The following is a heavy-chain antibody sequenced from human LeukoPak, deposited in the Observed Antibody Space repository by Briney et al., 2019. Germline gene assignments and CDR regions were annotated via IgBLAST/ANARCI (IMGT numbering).Heavy chain of an antibody. J-gene: IGHJ6*02. CDR3: ARDGYHERGMDV. CDR1: GYTFTGYY. V-gene: IGHV1-2*02. CDR2: INPNSGGT. Sequence: ASVKVSCKASGYTFTGYYMHWVRQAPGQGLEWMGWINPNSGGTNYAQKFQGRVTMTRDTSISTAYMELRSLRSDDTAVYYCARDGYHERGMDVWGQGTTVTVSS. D-gene: IGHD5-18*01.